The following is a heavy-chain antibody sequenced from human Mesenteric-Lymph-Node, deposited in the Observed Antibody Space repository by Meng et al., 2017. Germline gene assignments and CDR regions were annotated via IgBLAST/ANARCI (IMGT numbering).Heavy chain of an antibody. CDR2: IYHSGST. D-gene: IGHD6-13*01. V-gene: IGHV4-4*02. CDR3: ARVAAAGNEWFDP. J-gene: IGHJ5*02. Sequence: VRLRESGPGLVRPSEPLSPTCPVSGGSLSSINWWTWVRPPPGKGLEWIGEIYHSGSTNYNPSLKSRVTISVDKSKNQFSLKLSSVTAADTAVYYCARVAAAGNEWFDPWGQGTLVTVSS. CDR1: GGSLSSINW.